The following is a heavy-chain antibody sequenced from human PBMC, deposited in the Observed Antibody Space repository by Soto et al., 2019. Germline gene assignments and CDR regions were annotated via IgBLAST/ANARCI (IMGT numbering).Heavy chain of an antibody. V-gene: IGHV4-30-2*01. CDR3: AREDSGAFFDF. CDR2: IYSGTT. Sequence: QLQLQESASGPVKPSQTLSLTCAVSGGSIISGGYSWSWIRQPPGKGLEWIGYIYSGTTHYNPSLESRVTIALDRSKDPVPRSLKSVTAADTAVYYCAREDSGAFFDFWGQGTLVTVSS. J-gene: IGHJ4*02. CDR1: GGSIISGGYS. D-gene: IGHD2-15*01.